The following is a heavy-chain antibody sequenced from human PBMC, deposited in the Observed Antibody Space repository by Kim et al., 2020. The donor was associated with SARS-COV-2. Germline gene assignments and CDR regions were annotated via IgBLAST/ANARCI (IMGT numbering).Heavy chain of an antibody. V-gene: IGHV3-7*01. CDR1: GFTFSNYW. Sequence: GSLRLSCAASGFTFSNYWMNWVRQAPGKGLEWVANIKQDGSEKNYVDSVKGRFTISRDNAKNSLYLQMNSLKAEDTAVYYCGSWPGWGQGTLVIVSS. CDR2: IKQDGSEK. CDR3: GSWPG. J-gene: IGHJ4*02.